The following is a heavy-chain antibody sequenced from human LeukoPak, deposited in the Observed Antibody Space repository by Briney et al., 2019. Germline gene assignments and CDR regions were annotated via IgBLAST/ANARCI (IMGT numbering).Heavy chain of an antibody. CDR2: ISAYNGNT. D-gene: IGHD6-13*01. J-gene: IGHJ4*02. V-gene: IGHV1-18*01. CDR1: GYTFTSYG. Sequence: ASVKVSCKASGYTFTSYGISWVRQAPGQGLEWMGWISAYNGNTNYAQRLQGRVTMTTDTSTNTAYMELRSLRSDDTAVYYCARDRAAGTANKIDYWGQGTLVTVSS. CDR3: ARDRAAGTANKIDY.